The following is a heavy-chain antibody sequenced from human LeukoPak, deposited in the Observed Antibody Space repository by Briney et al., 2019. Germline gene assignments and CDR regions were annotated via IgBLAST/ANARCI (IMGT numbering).Heavy chain of an antibody. CDR3: AKVSRPKGGATEYFDS. CDR1: GFTLSSYW. V-gene: IGHV3-7*03. CDR2: IQQDGSEK. D-gene: IGHD1-26*01. Sequence: GRSLRLSCVASGFTLSSYWMTWVRQAPGKGLEGVANIQQDGSEKYYVDSVRGRFAIYRDTSKNMLYLQMNSLRAEDTAVYYCAKVSRPKGGATEYFDSWGQGTLVTVSS. J-gene: IGHJ4*02.